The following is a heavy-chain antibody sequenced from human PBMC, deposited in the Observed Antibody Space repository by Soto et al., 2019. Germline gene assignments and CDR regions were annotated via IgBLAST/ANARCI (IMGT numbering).Heavy chain of an antibody. J-gene: IGHJ4*02. CDR3: AREDQIVGSLDY. Sequence: LSLTCTVSGASITSHYWSWIRQPPGKGLEWIGHIYYRGSTNYNPSLKSRVTMSADTSKNQFSLKLSSVTAADTAVFYCAREDQIVGSLDYWGQGILVTVSS. V-gene: IGHV4-59*11. CDR1: GASITSHY. D-gene: IGHD2-21*01. CDR2: IYYRGST.